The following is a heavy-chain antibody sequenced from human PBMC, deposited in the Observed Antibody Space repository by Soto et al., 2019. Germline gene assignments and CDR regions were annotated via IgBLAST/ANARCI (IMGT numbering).Heavy chain of an antibody. J-gene: IGHJ2*01. V-gene: IGHV5-10-1*01. D-gene: IGHD6-13*01. CDR3: ARRLAAVDIHYWYFDL. CDR2: IDPSDSYT. CDR1: GYSFTSYW. Sequence: GESLKISCKGSGYSFTSYWISWVRQMPGKGLEWMGRIDPSDSYTNYNPSFQGHVTISADKSISTAYLQWSSLKASDTAMYYCARRLAAVDIHYWYFDLWGRGTLVTFSS.